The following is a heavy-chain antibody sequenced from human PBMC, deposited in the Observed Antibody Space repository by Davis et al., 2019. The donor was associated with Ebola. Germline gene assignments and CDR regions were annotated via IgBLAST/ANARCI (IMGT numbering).Heavy chain of an antibody. Sequence: GESLKISCAASGFTFDDYAMHWVRQAPGKGLEWVSAISGSGGSTYYADSVKGRFTISRDNSKNTLYLQMNSLRAEDTAVYYCAKDSAASRGDVWGQGTTVTVSS. D-gene: IGHD6-25*01. CDR3: AKDSAASRGDV. J-gene: IGHJ6*02. CDR2: ISGSGGST. V-gene: IGHV3-23*01. CDR1: GFTFDDYA.